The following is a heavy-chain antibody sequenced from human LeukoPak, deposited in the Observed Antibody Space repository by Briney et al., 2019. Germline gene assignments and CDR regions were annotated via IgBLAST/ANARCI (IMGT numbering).Heavy chain of an antibody. D-gene: IGHD3-22*01. CDR2: IKQDGSEK. J-gene: IGHJ4*02. V-gene: IGHV3-7*01. CDR3: ASGATYDSSGYYYH. CDR1: GFTFSSYW. Sequence: GGSLRLSCAASGFTFSSYWMSWVRQAPGKGLEWVANIKQDGSEKYYVDSVKGRFTISRDNAKNSLYLQMNSLRAEDTAVYYCASGATYDSSGYYYHWGQGTLVTVSS.